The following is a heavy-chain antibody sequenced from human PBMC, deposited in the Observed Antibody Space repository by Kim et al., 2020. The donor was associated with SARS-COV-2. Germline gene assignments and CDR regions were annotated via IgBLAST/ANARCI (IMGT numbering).Heavy chain of an antibody. Sequence: GGSLRLSCAASGFTFSDHQMDWVRQAPGKGLEWVGRIRNKANSYTTEYAASVKGRFTISRDDSKNSLYLQMNSLKTEDTAVYYCARDKGGSGYYVYWGQG. CDR1: GFTFSDHQ. J-gene: IGHJ4*02. CDR2: IRNKANSYTT. CDR3: ARDKGGSGYYVY. D-gene: IGHD3-3*01. V-gene: IGHV3-72*01.